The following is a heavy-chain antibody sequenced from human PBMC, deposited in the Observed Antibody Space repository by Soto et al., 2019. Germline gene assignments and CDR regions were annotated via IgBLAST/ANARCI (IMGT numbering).Heavy chain of an antibody. Sequence: EVQVVESGVCLVQPGRSLRLACAASGFTFDDYAMHWVRQAPGKGLEGVSGISWSSSSIGYADSVKGRFTISRDNAKNSLYLQMKTLKAEEKALYYCAIARRTGTERLGFDYWGQGPLVTVSP. CDR2: ISWSSSSI. CDR1: GFTFDDYA. V-gene: IGHV3-9*01. D-gene: IGHD3-9*01. J-gene: IGHJ4*02. CDR3: AIARRTGTERLGFDY.